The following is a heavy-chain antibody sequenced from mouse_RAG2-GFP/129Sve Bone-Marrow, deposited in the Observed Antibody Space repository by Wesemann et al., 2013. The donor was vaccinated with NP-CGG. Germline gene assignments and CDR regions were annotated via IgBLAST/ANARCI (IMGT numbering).Heavy chain of an antibody. V-gene: IGHV1-14*01. CDR3: ARHWDGYYFDY. Sequence: KATLTSDKSSSTAYMELSSLTSEDSAVYYCARHWDGYYFDYWGQGTTLTVSS. D-gene: IGHD4-1*01. J-gene: IGHJ2*01.